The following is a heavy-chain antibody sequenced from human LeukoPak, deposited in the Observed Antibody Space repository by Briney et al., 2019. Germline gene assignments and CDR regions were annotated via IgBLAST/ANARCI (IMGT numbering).Heavy chain of an antibody. CDR2: IYYSGST. Sequence: SETLSLTCTVSGGSISSGVYYWSWLRQHPGKGLEWFGYIYYSGSTYYNPSLKSRVTISVDTSKNQFSLKLSSVTAADTAVYYCARDPGYSSSWYVFDYWGQGTLVTVSS. V-gene: IGHV4-31*03. D-gene: IGHD6-13*01. CDR1: GGSISSGVYY. CDR3: ARDPGYSSSWYVFDY. J-gene: IGHJ4*02.